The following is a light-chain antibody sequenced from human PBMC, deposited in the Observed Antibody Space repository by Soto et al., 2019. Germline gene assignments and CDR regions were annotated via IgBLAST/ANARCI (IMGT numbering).Light chain of an antibody. Sequence: QSVLTQPPSASGTPGQRVTISCSGSSSNIGSNYVYWYQQLPGTAPKLLIYRNNQRPSGVPDRFSGSKSGTSASLAISGLRSEDEADYYCAAWDDSLSALYVFGTETKVTVL. CDR2: RNN. J-gene: IGLJ1*01. V-gene: IGLV1-47*01. CDR3: AAWDDSLSALYV. CDR1: SSNIGSNY.